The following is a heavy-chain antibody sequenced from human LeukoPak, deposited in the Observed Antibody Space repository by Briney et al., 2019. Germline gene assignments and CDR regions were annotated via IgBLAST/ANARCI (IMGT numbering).Heavy chain of an antibody. CDR2: FYYTGST. V-gene: IGHV4-61*01. D-gene: IGHD5/OR15-5a*01. Sequence: SETLSLTCTVSGGSVSGGSYYWSWIRQPPGKGLEWIGYFYYTGSTNYNPSLKSRVTISVDTSKNQFSLRLSSVTAADTAVYYCASGQFLVSNDYWGQGILVAVSS. CDR3: ASGQFLVSNDY. CDR1: GGSVSGGSYY. J-gene: IGHJ4*02.